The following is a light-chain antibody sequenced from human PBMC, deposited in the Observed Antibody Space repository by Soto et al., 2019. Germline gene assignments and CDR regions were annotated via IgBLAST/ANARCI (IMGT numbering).Light chain of an antibody. CDR1: QSISSW. Sequence: DIPMTQSPSTLSAAVGDRVTITCRASQSISSWLAWYQQKPGKAPKLLIYDASSLESGVPSRFSGSGSGTEFTLTISSLQPDDFVTYYCQQYNSYPFTFGPGTKVDIK. CDR3: QQYNSYPFT. J-gene: IGKJ3*01. CDR2: DAS. V-gene: IGKV1-5*01.